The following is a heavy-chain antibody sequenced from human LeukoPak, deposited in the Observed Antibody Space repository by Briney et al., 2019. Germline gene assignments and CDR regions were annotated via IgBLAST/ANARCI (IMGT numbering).Heavy chain of an antibody. CDR2: IYYSGST. D-gene: IGHD6-19*01. J-gene: IGHJ4*02. V-gene: IGHV4-59*01. CDR1: GGSISSYY. Sequence: PSETLSLTCTVSGGSISSYYCSWIRQPPGKGLEWIGYIYYSGSTYYNPSLKSRVTISLDTSKNQFSLELSSVTAADTAVYFCARVRFSAGWYIYFDSWGQGSLVTVSS. CDR3: ARVRFSAGWYIYFDS.